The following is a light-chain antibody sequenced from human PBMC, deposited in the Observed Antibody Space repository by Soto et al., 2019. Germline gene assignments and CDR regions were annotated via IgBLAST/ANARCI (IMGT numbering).Light chain of an antibody. CDR2: DAS. CDR1: QSISSW. V-gene: IGKV1-5*01. CDR3: QQYNSFWT. J-gene: IGKJ1*01. Sequence: DIQMTQSPSTRSASVGDRVTITCRASQSISSWLAWYQQKPGKAPKLLIYDASYLERGVPSRFSGSGSGTEFTLTISDLQPDDLATYYCQQYNSFWTFGQGTKVEI.